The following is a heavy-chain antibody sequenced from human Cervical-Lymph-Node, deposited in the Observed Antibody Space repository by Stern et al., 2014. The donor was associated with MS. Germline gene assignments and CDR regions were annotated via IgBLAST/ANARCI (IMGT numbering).Heavy chain of an antibody. CDR3: ARDDIHSLAMLDS. CDR1: GFTFSSYG. D-gene: IGHD2-21*01. J-gene: IGHJ4*02. Sequence: VQLVESGGGVVQPGRSLRLSCAASGFTFSSYGMHWVRQAPGKGLEWVSLIWFDGSDKYYADSVKGRFTISRDNSKNTLYLQMNSLGAEDTAVYYCARDDIHSLAMLDSWGQGTLVTVSS. V-gene: IGHV3-33*01. CDR2: IWFDGSDK.